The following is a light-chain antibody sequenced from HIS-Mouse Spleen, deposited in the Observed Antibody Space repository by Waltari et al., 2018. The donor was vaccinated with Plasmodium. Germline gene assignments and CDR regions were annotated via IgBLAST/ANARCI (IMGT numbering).Light chain of an antibody. CDR1: QSISSR. CDR2: KAS. CDR3: QQYNSYSWT. J-gene: IGKJ1*01. V-gene: IGKV1-5*03. Sequence: DIQMTQSPSTLSASVGDRVTITRRASQSISSRLAWYQQKPGKAPKLLIYKASSLESGVPSRFSGSGSGTEFTLTISSLQPDDFATYYCQQYNSYSWTFGQGTKVEIK.